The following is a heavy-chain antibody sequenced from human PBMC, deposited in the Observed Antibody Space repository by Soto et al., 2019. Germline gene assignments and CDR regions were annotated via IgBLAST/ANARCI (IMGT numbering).Heavy chain of an antibody. J-gene: IGHJ4*02. CDR1: KFTFSDHY. D-gene: IGHD4-4*01. CDR3: ARDYRNGGFDY. V-gene: IGHV3-11*01. Sequence: PGGSLRLSCTVSKFTFSDHYMGWFHQAPGKGLEWISYISGRSNVIYYADSVKGRFTISRDNARSTLFLQMNSLRPEDTAVYYCARDYRNGGFDYWGQGTLVTVSS. CDR2: ISGRSNVI.